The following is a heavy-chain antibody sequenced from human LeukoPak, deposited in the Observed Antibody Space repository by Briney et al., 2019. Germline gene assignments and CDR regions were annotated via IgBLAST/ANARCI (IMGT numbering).Heavy chain of an antibody. CDR1: GFTFSSYW. V-gene: IGHV3-15*01. CDR2: VKSKADGGTT. Sequence: GGSLRLSCAASGFTFSSYWMSWVRQVPGKGLEWVGRVKSKADGGTTDYAAPVEGRFTISRDDSENTLYLQMNSLKTEDTAVYYCTSDPRIGRYFDYWGQGTLVTVSS. J-gene: IGHJ4*02. D-gene: IGHD1-26*01. CDR3: TSDPRIGRYFDY.